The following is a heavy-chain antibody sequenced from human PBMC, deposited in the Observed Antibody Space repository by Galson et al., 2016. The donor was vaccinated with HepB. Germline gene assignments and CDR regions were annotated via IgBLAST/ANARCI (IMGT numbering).Heavy chain of an antibody. CDR1: GFTFNAHW. J-gene: IGHJ4*02. Sequence: SLRLSCAASGFTFNAHWMNWVRQAPGKGLEWVANIRGDGIVRYYAESVRGRFTISRDNAKNSLYLQMNGLRVDETAVYYCSRERTGSYFDWGQGTLVTVSS. CDR3: SRERTGSYFD. V-gene: IGHV3-7*01. CDR2: IRGDGIVR. D-gene: IGHD3-10*01.